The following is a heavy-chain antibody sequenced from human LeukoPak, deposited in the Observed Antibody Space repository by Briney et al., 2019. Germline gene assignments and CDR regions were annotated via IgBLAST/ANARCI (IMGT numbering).Heavy chain of an antibody. CDR3: ARDLGGSYYEYYFDY. V-gene: IGHV1-2*06. CDR1: GYTFTGYY. D-gene: IGHD1-26*01. J-gene: IGHJ4*02. CDR2: INPNSGGT. Sequence: GAPVKVSCKASGYTFTGYYMHWVRQAPGQGLEWMGRINPNSGGTNYAQKFQGRVTMTRDTSISTAYMELSRLRSDDTAVYYCARDLGGSYYEYYFDYWGQGTLATVSS.